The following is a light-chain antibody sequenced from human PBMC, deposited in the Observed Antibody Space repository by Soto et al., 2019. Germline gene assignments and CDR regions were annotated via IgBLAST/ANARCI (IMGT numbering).Light chain of an antibody. CDR1: SSDVGAYDF. CDR2: EVS. CDR3: SSYTTSSTRV. Sequence: QSALTQPASVYGSPGQSITISCTGTSSDVGAYDFVSWYQQHPDKAPKLMIYEVSNRPSGVSHRFSGSKSVNTATLTISGLQAEDEADYYCSSYTTSSTRVFGTGTKVTVL. J-gene: IGLJ1*01. V-gene: IGLV2-14*03.